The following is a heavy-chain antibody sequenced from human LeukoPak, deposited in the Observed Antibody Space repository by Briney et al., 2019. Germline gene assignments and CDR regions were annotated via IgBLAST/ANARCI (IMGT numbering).Heavy chain of an antibody. CDR1: GFIASSNY. CDR3: ATGGRSGVAFES. Sequence: QPGGSLRLSCVASGFIASSNYMSWVRQAPGKGLEWVSLIYSGGSTYYADSVMGRSTISRDKSNNTLYLQMNSLRAEDTAVYYCATGGRSGVAFESWGQGTLVTVSS. V-gene: IGHV3-53*01. CDR2: IYSGGST. J-gene: IGHJ4*02. D-gene: IGHD2-15*01.